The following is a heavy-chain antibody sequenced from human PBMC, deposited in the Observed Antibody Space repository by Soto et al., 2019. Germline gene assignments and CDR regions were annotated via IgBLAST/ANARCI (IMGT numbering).Heavy chain of an antibody. D-gene: IGHD2-2*01. V-gene: IGHV4-30-4*01. J-gene: IGHJ6*02. CDR3: ASDCSSNSYRYVDYYYGMDV. CDR2: IYYSGST. Sequence: SETLSLTCTVSGGSISSGDYYWSWIRQPPGKGLEWIGYIYYSGSTYYNPSLKSRVTISVDTSKNQFSLKLSSVTAADTAVYYCASDCSSNSYRYVDYYYGMDVWGQGTTVNVSS. CDR1: GGSISSGDYY.